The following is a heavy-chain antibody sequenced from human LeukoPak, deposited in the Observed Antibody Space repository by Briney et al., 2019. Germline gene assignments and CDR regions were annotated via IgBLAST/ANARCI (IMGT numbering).Heavy chain of an antibody. CDR2: MSHNRGT. CDR3: ASYYASGVSAYNYYGMDV. J-gene: IGHJ6*04. Sequence: PSETLSLTRAVSGYSISSDYYWGWIRQPPGKGLEWIGTMSHNRGTYYNPSLKSRVTISMDTSKNQFSLRLSSVTAADTAVYYCASYYASGVSAYNYYGMDVWGKGTTVTVSS. CDR1: GYSISSDYY. D-gene: IGHD3-10*01. V-gene: IGHV4-38-2*01.